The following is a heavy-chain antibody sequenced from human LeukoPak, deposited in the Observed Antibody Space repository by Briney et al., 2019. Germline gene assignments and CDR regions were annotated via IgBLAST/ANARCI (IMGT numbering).Heavy chain of an antibody. Sequence: GGSLRLSCAASGFTVSSDYMSWVRQAPGKGLEWVSLIHSGGTTYYAESVKGRFTIFRDNSKSTMNLQMNSLRAEDTAVYYCARGLTPGYYFDYWGQGTLVTVSS. J-gene: IGHJ4*02. CDR2: IHSGGTT. CDR1: GFTVSSDY. CDR3: ARGLTPGYYFDY. V-gene: IGHV3-66*01. D-gene: IGHD3-9*01.